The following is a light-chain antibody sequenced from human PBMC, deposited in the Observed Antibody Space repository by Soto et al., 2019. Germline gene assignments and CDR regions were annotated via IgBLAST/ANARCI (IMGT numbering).Light chain of an antibody. Sequence: SYELTQPPSVSVSPGQTASITCSGDKLGDKYACWYQQKPGQSPVLVIYQDSKRPSGIPERFSGSNSGNTATLTISGTQAMDAADYYCQAWDNSLVFGGGTKVTVL. CDR1: KLGDKY. CDR3: QAWDNSLV. CDR2: QDS. V-gene: IGLV3-1*01. J-gene: IGLJ2*01.